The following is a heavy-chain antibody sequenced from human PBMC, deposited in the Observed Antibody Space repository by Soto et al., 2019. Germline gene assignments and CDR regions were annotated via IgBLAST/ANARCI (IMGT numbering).Heavy chain of an antibody. Sequence: QVQLQQWGAGLLKPSETLSLTCAVYGESFNGYYCTWTRQSPGKGLEWIGEIHPSGSNYYNPSLQTRVTMSLDTSKKQFSLQLSSATAADTATYYCSRGTDAYKGGRTWGQGTLVTVSS. J-gene: IGHJ5*02. CDR3: SRGTDAYKGGRT. CDR1: GESFNGYY. V-gene: IGHV4-34*02. CDR2: IHPSGSN. D-gene: IGHD1-1*01.